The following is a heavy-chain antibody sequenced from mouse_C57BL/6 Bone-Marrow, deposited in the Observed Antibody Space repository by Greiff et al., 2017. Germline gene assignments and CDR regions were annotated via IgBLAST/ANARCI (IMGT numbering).Heavy chain of an antibody. CDR1: GFTFCDYG. CDR2: ISNLEYSI. CDR3: ARIYYGSQSWFAY. D-gene: IGHD2-1*01. Sequence: EVLLVESGGGLVQPGGSLKLSCAASGFTFCDYGMAWVRQAPRKGPEWVAFISNLEYSIYYADTVTGRFTISRENAKNTLYLELSSLRSEDTAMYYCARIYYGSQSWFAYGGQGTLVTVSA. J-gene: IGHJ3*01. V-gene: IGHV5-15*01.